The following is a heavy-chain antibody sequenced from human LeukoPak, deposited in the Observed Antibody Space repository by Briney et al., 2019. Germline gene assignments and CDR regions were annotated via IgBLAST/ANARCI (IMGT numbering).Heavy chain of an antibody. J-gene: IGHJ4*02. CDR3: ARAGARIAVAEYYFDY. Sequence: NTSETLSLTCAVYGGSFSGYYWSWIRQPPGKGLEWIGEINHSGSTNYNPSLKSRVTISVDTSKNQFSLKLSSVTAADTAVYYCARAGARIAVAEYYFDYWGQGTLVTVSS. CDR2: INHSGST. D-gene: IGHD6-19*01. CDR1: GGSFSGYY. V-gene: IGHV4-34*01.